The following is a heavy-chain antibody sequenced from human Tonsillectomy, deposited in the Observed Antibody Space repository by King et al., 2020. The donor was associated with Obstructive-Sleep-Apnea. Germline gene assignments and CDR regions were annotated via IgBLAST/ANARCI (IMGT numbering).Heavy chain of an antibody. CDR1: GGSISSGGYY. CDR3: ALGRTGYSGYDIPPFDP. V-gene: IGHV4-31*03. CDR2: IYYSGST. D-gene: IGHD5-12*01. J-gene: IGHJ5*02. Sequence: VQLQESGPGLVKPSQTLSLTCTVSGGSISSGGYYWSWIRQHPGKGLEWIGYIYYSGSTYYNPSLKSRVTISVDTSKNQFSLKLSSVTAADTAVYYCALGRTGYSGYDIPPFDPWGQGTLVTVSS.